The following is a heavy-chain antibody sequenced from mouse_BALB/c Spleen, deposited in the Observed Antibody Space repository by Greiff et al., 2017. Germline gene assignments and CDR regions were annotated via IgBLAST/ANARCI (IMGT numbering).Heavy chain of an antibody. CDR3: ARDLPRDYYAMED. V-gene: IGHV7-3*02. D-gene: IGHD5-5*01. J-gene: IGHJ4*01. CDR2: IRNKANGYTT. Sequence: EVKLVESGGGLVQPGGSLRLSCATSGFTFTDYYMSWVRQPPGKALEWLGFIRNKANGYTTEYSASVKGRFTISRDNSQSILYLQMNTLRAEDSATYYCARDLPRDYYAMEDWGQGTSVTVSS. CDR1: GFTFTDYY.